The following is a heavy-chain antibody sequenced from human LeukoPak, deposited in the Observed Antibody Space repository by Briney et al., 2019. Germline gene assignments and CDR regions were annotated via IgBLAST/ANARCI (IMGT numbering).Heavy chain of an antibody. J-gene: IGHJ3*02. CDR2: ISANNGNT. D-gene: IGHD4-17*01. Sequence: ASVKVSCKASGYTFTSYGISWVRQAPGQGLEWMGWISANNGNTNYAQKLQGRVTITTDTSTSTAYMELRSLRSDDTAVYYCAILQYGDFDAFDIWGQGTMVTVSS. CDR3: AILQYGDFDAFDI. CDR1: GYTFTSYG. V-gene: IGHV1-18*01.